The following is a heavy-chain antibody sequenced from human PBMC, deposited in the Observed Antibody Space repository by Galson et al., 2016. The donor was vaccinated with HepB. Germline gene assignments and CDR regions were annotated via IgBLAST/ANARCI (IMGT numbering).Heavy chain of an antibody. D-gene: IGHD3-16*01. CDR1: GFTFSSYG. V-gene: IGHV3-30*03. CDR3: VREGGRGGGSP. Sequence: SLRLSCAASGFTFSSYGMHWVRQAPGKGLEWVAVISYDGSNKYYADSVKGRFTISRDNSKNTLYLQMNSLRAEDTAVYYCVREGGRGGGSPWGQGALVTVSS. CDR2: ISYDGSNK. J-gene: IGHJ5*02.